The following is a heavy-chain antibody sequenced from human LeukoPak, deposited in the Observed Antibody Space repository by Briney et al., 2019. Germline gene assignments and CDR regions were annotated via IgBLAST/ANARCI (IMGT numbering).Heavy chain of an antibody. CDR1: GFTFSSYS. Sequence: GGSLRPSCAASGFTFSSYSMNWVRQAPGKGLEWVSYISSSSSTIYYADSVKGRFTISRDNAKNSLYLQMNSLRAEDTAVYYCIVLAVAGTFGFDYWGQGTLVTVSS. CDR2: ISSSSSTI. J-gene: IGHJ4*02. V-gene: IGHV3-48*01. D-gene: IGHD6-19*01. CDR3: IVLAVAGTFGFDY.